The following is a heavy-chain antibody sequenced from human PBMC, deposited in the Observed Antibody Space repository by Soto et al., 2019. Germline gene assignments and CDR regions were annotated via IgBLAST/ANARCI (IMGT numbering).Heavy chain of an antibody. J-gene: IGHJ5*02. CDR1: GDSISSTRW. CDR3: ARGSYYDSSGYYGP. Sequence: PSETLSLTCTVSGDSISSTRWCSWVRQSPGKGLEWIGDIYHGGSTNYNPSLKSRVTISIDKSKNQFSLKLKSVTAADTAVYYCARGSYYDSSGYYGPWGKGTLVTVSS. D-gene: IGHD3-22*01. V-gene: IGHV4-4*02. CDR2: IYHGGST.